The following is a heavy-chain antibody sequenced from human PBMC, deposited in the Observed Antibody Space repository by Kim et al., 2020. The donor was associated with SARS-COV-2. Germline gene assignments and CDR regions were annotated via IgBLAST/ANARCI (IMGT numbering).Heavy chain of an antibody. V-gene: IGHV5-51*01. J-gene: IGHJ6*03. D-gene: IGHD3-3*01. CDR1: GYSFTSYW. CDR2: IYPGDSDT. CDR3: ARHVNYDFWSGQYYYYYMDV. Sequence: GESLKISCKGSGYSFTSYWIGWVRQMPGKGLEWMGIIYPGDSDTRYSPSFQGQVTISADKSISTAYLQWSSLKASDTAMYYCARHVNYDFWSGQYYYYYMDVWGKGTTVTVSS.